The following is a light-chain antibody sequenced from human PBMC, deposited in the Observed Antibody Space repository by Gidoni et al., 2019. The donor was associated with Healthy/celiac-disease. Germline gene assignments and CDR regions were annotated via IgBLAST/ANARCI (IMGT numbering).Light chain of an antibody. CDR2: GAA. CDR3: QQYGSSPLLI. CDR1: QNVSSSY. Sequence: EIVLTQSQGPLSLSPGERATLSCRASQNVSSSYLAWYQQKPGQAPRLRIYGAASRATGIPDRFSGSVSGTDFTLTISRLEPEYFAVYYCQQYGSSPLLIFGGGTKVEIK. J-gene: IGKJ4*01. V-gene: IGKV3-20*01.